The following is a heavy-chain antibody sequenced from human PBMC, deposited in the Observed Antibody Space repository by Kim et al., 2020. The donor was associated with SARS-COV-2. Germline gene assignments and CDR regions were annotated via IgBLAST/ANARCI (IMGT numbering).Heavy chain of an antibody. CDR2: INPNSGGT. V-gene: IGHV1-2*02. Sequence: ASVKVSCKASGYTFTGYYMHWVRQAPGQGLEWMGWINPNSGGTNYAQKFQGRVTMTRDTSISTAYMELSRLRSDDTAVYYCAREVEGRFLGWYYYYGMDVWGQGTTVTVSS. CDR3: AREVEGRFLGWYYYYGMDV. J-gene: IGHJ6*02. D-gene: IGHD3-3*01. CDR1: GYTFTGYY.